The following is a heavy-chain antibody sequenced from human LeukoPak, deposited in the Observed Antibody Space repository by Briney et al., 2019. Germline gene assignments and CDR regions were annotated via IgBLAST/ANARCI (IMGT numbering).Heavy chain of an antibody. CDR2: INHSGST. J-gene: IGHJ5*02. V-gene: IGHV4-34*01. D-gene: IGHD3-22*01. Sequence: SETLSLTCAVYGGSFSGYYWSWIRQPPGKGLEWIGEINHSGSTNYNPSLKSRVTISVDTSKNQFSLKLSCVTAADTAVYYCARGRYYDSSGYYTRRPNNWFDPWGQGTLVTVSS. CDR3: ARGRYYDSSGYYTRRPNNWFDP. CDR1: GGSFSGYY.